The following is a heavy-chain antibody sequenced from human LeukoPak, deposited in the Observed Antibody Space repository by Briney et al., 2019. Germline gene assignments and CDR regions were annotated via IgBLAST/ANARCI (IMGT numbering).Heavy chain of an antibody. Sequence: GGSLRLSCAASGFTVSNYMTWVRQAPGKVLEWVSVIYSGGSTYYADSVKGRFTISRDTSKNTLYLQMNSLRAEDTAVYYCAKDSGARYYVWGFDYWGQGTLVTVSS. CDR3: AKDSGARYYVWGFDY. D-gene: IGHD3-16*01. CDR2: IYSGGST. V-gene: IGHV3-66*01. J-gene: IGHJ4*02. CDR1: GFTVSNY.